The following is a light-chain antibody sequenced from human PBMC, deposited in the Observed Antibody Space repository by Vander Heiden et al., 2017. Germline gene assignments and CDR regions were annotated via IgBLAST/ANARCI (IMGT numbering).Light chain of an antibody. CDR2: DAS. Sequence: EIVWTQSPATLSLSPGERATLAGRASQSVSNYLAWYQQKPDQAPRLLIYDASNRATGIPARFSGRGSGTDFTLTSSSLEPEDFAVYYWQQRSSGVTFGQGTKVEIK. CDR1: QSVSNY. V-gene: IGKV3-11*01. J-gene: IGKJ1*01. CDR3: QQRSSGVT.